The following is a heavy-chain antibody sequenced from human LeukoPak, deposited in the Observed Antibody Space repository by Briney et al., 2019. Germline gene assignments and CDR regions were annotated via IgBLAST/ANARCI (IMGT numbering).Heavy chain of an antibody. CDR3: AKGDGINHYHWFDP. CDR1: GFSFSSYG. CDR2: ISYDGTNK. D-gene: IGHD2-21*02. Sequence: GGSLRLSCAASGFSFSSYGMHWVRQAPGKGLEWVAVISYDGTNKYYADSVKGRFTISRDNSKNTLYLQMNSLRAEDTALYYCAKGDGINHYHWFDPWGQGTQVTVSS. J-gene: IGHJ5*02. V-gene: IGHV3-30*18.